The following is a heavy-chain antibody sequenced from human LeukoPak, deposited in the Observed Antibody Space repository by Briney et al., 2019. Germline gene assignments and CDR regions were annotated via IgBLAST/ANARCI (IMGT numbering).Heavy chain of an antibody. Sequence: ASVKVSCKASGYTFTGYYMHWVRQAPGQGLEWMEWINPNSGGTNYAQKFQGRVTMTRDTSISTAYMELSRLRSDDTAVYYCAREIWFGELARDYWGQGTLVTVSS. CDR2: INPNSGGT. J-gene: IGHJ4*02. CDR3: AREIWFGELARDY. D-gene: IGHD3-10*01. V-gene: IGHV1-2*02. CDR1: GYTFTGYY.